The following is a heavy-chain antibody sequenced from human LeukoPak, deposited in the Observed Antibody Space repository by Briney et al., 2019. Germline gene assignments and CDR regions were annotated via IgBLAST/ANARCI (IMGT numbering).Heavy chain of an antibody. Sequence: GASVKVSCKASGYTFTSYGISWVRQAPGQGLEWMGWINPKSGGTNYAQQFEGRVTLTRDTSISTSYMEVSGLRYDDTAVYYCARDPYYYDYSHFDYWGQGTLVSVST. J-gene: IGHJ4*02. CDR1: GYTFTSYG. D-gene: IGHD3-22*01. CDR2: INPKSGGT. CDR3: ARDPYYYDYSHFDY. V-gene: IGHV1-2*02.